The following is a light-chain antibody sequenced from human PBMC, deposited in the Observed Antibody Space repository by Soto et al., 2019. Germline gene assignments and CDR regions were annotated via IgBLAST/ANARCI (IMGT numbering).Light chain of an antibody. V-gene: IGLV1-51*01. J-gene: IGLJ7*01. CDR2: DNN. CDR1: SSNIGNNY. Sequence: QSVLTQPPSASAAPGQRVTISCSGSSSNIGNNYVSWYQQLPGTAPKLLIYDNNKRPSGIPDRFSGSKSGTSATLGITGLRTGDEADYYCGTWDGSLSAAVFGGGTQLTVL. CDR3: GTWDGSLSAAV.